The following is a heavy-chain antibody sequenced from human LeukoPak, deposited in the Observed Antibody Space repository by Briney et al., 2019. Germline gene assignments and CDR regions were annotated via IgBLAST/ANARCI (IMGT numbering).Heavy chain of an antibody. CDR2: IIPIFGTA. CDR1: GGTFSSYA. J-gene: IGHJ6*03. V-gene: IGHV1-69*13. Sequence: SVKVSCKASGGTFSSYAISWVRQAPGQGLEWMGGIIPIFGTANYAQKFQGRVTITADESTSTAYMELSSLRSEDTAVYYCAKPGRWSSRGDYYYYMDVWGKGTTVTVSS. CDR3: AKPGRWSSRGDYYYYMDV. D-gene: IGHD4-23*01.